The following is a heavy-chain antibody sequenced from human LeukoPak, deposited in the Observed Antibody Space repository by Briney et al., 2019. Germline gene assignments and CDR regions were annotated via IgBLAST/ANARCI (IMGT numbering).Heavy chain of an antibody. D-gene: IGHD3-3*01. V-gene: IGHV1-69*04. CDR3: ARSRSGYQNWFDP. J-gene: IGHJ5*02. CDR2: IIPNFNIA. Sequence: SVKVSCKASGGTFSSYAISWVRQAPGHGLEWMGRIIPNFNIANYAQKFQGRVTITADKSTSTAYMELSSLRSEDTAVYYCARSRSGYQNWFDPWGQGTLVTVSS. CDR1: GGTFSSYA.